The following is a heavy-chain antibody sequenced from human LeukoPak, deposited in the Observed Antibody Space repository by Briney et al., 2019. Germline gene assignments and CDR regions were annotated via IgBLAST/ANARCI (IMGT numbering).Heavy chain of an antibody. Sequence: QAGGSLRLSCAGSGFTFSGSAIHWVRQASGKGLEWVGRIRSNYATTYAASMKGRFTISRDDSQNTAYLQINSLKTEDTAVYYCTTDSSGWALYYYYYMDVWGKGTTVTVSS. V-gene: IGHV3-73*01. D-gene: IGHD6-19*01. CDR2: IRSNYAT. CDR3: TTDSSGWALYYYYYMDV. CDR1: GFTFSGSA. J-gene: IGHJ6*03.